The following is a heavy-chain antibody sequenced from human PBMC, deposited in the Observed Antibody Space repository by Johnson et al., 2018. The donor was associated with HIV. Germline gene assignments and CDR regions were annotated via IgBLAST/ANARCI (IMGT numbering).Heavy chain of an antibody. J-gene: IGHJ3*02. D-gene: IGHD3-22*01. CDR3: AREARIVVVEPSDAFDI. CDR1: AFTFSSND. CDR2: IYSGGST. V-gene: IGHV3-66*01. Sequence: VQLVESGGGVVQPGGSLRLSCGASAFTFSSNDMKWVRQAPGKGLEWVSVIYSGGSTYYADSVKGRFTISRDNSKNTLSLQMNSLRVEDTAVYYCAREARIVVVEPSDAFDIWGQGTVVTVSS.